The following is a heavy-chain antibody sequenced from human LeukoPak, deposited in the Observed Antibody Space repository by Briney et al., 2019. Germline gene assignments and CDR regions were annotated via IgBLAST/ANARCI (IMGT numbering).Heavy chain of an antibody. D-gene: IGHD1-26*01. CDR3: ARVVSGTCYMSDY. CDR2: IYHSGST. Sequence: SETLSLTCAVSGDSISSSNWWSWVRQPPGKGLQWIGEIYHSGSTNYNPSLKSRVTISVDKSKNQFSLKVTSVTAADTAMYYCARVVSGTCYMSDYWGQGTLVTVSS. CDR1: GDSISSSNW. V-gene: IGHV4-4*02. J-gene: IGHJ4*02.